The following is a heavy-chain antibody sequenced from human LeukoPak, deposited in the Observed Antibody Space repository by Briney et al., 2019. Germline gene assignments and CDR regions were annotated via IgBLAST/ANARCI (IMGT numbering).Heavy chain of an antibody. CDR1: GFTFSSYA. V-gene: IGHV5-51*01. Sequence: GGSLGLSCAASGFTFSSYAMSWVRQMPGKGLEWMGIIYPGDSDTRYSPSFQGQVTISADKSISTAYLQWSSLKASDTAMYYCALGYNWSEYYFDYWGQGTLVTVSS. J-gene: IGHJ4*02. D-gene: IGHD5-24*01. CDR3: ALGYNWSEYYFDY. CDR2: IYPGDSDT.